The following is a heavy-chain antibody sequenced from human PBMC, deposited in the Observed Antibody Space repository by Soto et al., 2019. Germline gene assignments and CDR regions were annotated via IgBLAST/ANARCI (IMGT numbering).Heavy chain of an antibody. V-gene: IGHV2-26*01. D-gene: IGHD3-22*01. J-gene: IGHJ4*02. CDR2: IFSNDEK. Sequence: QVTLKESGPVLVKPTETLTLTCTVSGFSLSNARMGVSWIRQPPGKALEWLAHIFSNDEKSYSTSLKSRLTTSKHTSKSHVGLTMTNMDPVDTATYYCARTSYDSRGYAFAYWGQGTLVTVSS. CDR1: GFSLSNARMG. CDR3: ARTSYDSRGYAFAY.